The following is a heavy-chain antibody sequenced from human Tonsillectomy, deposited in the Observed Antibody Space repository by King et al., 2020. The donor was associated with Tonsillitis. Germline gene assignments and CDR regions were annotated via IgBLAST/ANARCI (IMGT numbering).Heavy chain of an antibody. CDR2: ISSSRRFI. J-gene: IGHJ6*02. Sequence: VQLVESGGGLVKPGGSLRLSCAASGFTFSNYSMNWVRQAPGKGLEWVSFISSSRRFIYYADSVKGRFTISRDNAKNSLYLQMNSLRAEDTAVYYCARELDSDDFLTGYLLTLYYYGVDVWGQGTTVTVSS. CDR1: GFTFSNYS. CDR3: ARELDSDDFLTGYLLTLYYYGVDV. D-gene: IGHD3-9*01. V-gene: IGHV3-21*01.